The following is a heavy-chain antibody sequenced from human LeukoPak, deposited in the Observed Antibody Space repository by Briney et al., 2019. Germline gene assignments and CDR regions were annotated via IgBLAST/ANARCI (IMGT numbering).Heavy chain of an antibody. Sequence: ASVKVSCKASGYTFTSYDINWVRQATGQGLEWMGWMNPNSGNTGYAQKFQGRVTMTRNTSISTAYMELSSLRSEDTAVHYCARAVTMVRGPYSYYMDVWGKGTTVTISS. CDR3: ARAVTMVRGPYSYYMDV. D-gene: IGHD3-10*01. CDR1: GYTFTSYD. J-gene: IGHJ6*03. V-gene: IGHV1-8*01. CDR2: MNPNSGNT.